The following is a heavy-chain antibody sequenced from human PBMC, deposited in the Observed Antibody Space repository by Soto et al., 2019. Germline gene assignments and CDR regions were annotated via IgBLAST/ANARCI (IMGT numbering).Heavy chain of an antibody. V-gene: IGHV3-74*01. CDR2: VNPDGSGA. CDR3: ARDRALWFRDH. CDR1: GFTFGNYW. Sequence: GGSLRLSCAASGFTFGNYWMHWVRQAPGKGLVWVSRVNPDGSGATYADSVKGRFTISRDNAKNTLYLQMNSLRGDDTAVYYCARDRALWFRDHWGQGTLVTVSS. J-gene: IGHJ4*02. D-gene: IGHD3-10*01.